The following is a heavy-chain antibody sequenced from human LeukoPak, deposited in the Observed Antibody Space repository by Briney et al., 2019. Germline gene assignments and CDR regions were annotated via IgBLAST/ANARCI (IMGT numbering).Heavy chain of an antibody. J-gene: IGHJ4*02. CDR1: GYTFSNYG. Sequence: ASVKVSCKTSGYTFSNYGLSWVRQAPGQGLEWMGWVSGYNGAADYAQKFQGRLSMTTDTSTRTVYMELRSLRPDDTAVYYCARDFSVDGYNNGIDYWGQGTLVTVSS. V-gene: IGHV1-18*01. CDR3: ARDFSVDGYNNGIDY. D-gene: IGHD5-24*01. CDR2: VSGYNGAA.